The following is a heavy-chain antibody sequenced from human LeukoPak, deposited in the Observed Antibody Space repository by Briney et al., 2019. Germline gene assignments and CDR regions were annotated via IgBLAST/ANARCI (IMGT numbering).Heavy chain of an antibody. Sequence: PSETLSLTCTVSGGSISSSSYYWGWIRQPPGKGLEWIGSIYYSGSTYYNPSLKSRVTMSVDTSKNHFSLKVSSVTAADTAVYYCARLFAVVTRFFDYWGQGTLVTVSS. J-gene: IGHJ4*02. CDR3: ARLFAVVTRFFDY. CDR1: GGSISSSSYY. V-gene: IGHV4-39*02. CDR2: IYYSGST. D-gene: IGHD3-3*01.